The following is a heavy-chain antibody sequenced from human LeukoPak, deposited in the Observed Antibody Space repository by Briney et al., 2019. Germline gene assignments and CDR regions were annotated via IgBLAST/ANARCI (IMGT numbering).Heavy chain of an antibody. CDR2: IKQDGSEK. J-gene: IGHJ4*02. V-gene: IGHV3-7*01. CDR1: GFTFSSYW. CDR3: ARDHTYYYGSGSYFDY. D-gene: IGHD3-10*01. Sequence: PGGSLRLSCAGSGFTFSSYWMSWVGQAPGKGLEWVSNIKQDGSEKYYVDSVKGRFTISRDNAKTSLYLQMNSLRAEDTAVYYCARDHTYYYGSGSYFDYWGQGTLVTVSS.